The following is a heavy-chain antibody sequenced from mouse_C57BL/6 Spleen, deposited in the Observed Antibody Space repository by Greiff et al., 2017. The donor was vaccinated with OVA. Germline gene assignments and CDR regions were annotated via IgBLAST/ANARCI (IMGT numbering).Heavy chain of an antibody. CDR2: ISDGGSYT. D-gene: IGHD6-1*01. CDR1: GFTFSSYS. Sequence: EVLLVESGGGLVKPGGSLKLSCAASGFTFSSYSMSWVRQTPEKRLEWVATISDGGSYTYYPDNVKGRFTISRDNAKNNLYLQMSNLKAEDTATYYCAREGSFDYWGQGTRLTVAA. V-gene: IGHV5-4*01. CDR3: AREGSFDY. J-gene: IGHJ2*03.